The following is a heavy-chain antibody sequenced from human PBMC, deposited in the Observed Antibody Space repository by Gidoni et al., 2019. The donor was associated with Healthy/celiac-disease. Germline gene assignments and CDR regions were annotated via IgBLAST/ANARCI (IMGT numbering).Heavy chain of an antibody. CDR3: ARLLPDEYSYGSMDV. CDR2: IYYSGST. V-gene: IGHV4-39*01. D-gene: IGHD5-18*01. J-gene: IGHJ6*02. Sequence: QLQLQESGPGLVKPSETLSLTCTVSGGSISSSSYYWGWIRQPPGKGLEWIGSIYYSGSTYYNPSLKSRVTISVDTSKTQFSLKLSSVTAADTAVYYCARLLPDEYSYGSMDVWGQGTTVTVSS. CDR1: GGSISSSSYY.